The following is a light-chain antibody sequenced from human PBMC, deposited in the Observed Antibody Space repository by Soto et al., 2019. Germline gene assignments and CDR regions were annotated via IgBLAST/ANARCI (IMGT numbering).Light chain of an antibody. J-gene: IGLJ1*01. CDR2: GNS. CDR3: QSYDSSLSGYV. Sequence: QSLLPQPPPVSGAPGQRVTISCTGSSSNIGAGYDVHWYQQLPGTAPKLLIYGNSNRPSGVPDRFSGSKSGTSASLAITGLQAEDEADYYCQSYDSSLSGYVFGTGTKVTVL. V-gene: IGLV1-40*01. CDR1: SSNIGAGYD.